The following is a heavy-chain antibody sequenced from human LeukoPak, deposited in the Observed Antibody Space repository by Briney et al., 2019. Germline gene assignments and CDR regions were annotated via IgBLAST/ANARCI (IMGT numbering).Heavy chain of an antibody. Sequence: TSETLSLTCAVYGGSFSGYYWSWIRQPPGKGLEWIGEINHSGSTNYNPSLKSRVTISVDTSKNQFSLKLSSVTAADTAVYYCARRKPRYFDWLEPFDYWGQGTLVTVSS. V-gene: IGHV4-34*01. D-gene: IGHD3-9*01. J-gene: IGHJ4*02. CDR3: ARRKPRYFDWLEPFDY. CDR1: GGSFSGYY. CDR2: INHSGST.